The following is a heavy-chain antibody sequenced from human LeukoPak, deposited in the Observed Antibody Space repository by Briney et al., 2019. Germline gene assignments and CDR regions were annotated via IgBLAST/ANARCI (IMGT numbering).Heavy chain of an antibody. CDR1: GFTFDDYA. CDR2: ISWNSGSI. D-gene: IGHD2-2*01. Sequence: PGGSLRLSCAASGFTFDDYAMHWVRQAPGKGLGWVSGISWNSGSIGYADSVKGRFTISRDNARNSLYLQMNSLRAEDMALYYCAKARYCSSTSCYWDYWGQGTLVIVSS. V-gene: IGHV3-9*03. CDR3: AKARYCSSTSCYWDY. J-gene: IGHJ4*02.